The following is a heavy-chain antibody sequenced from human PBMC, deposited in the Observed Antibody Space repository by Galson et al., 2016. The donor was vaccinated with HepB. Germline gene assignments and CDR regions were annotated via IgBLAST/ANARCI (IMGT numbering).Heavy chain of an antibody. CDR2: IYSGGYT. V-gene: IGHV3-66*01. Sequence: SLRLSCAASGFIVSSNYMSWVRQAPGKGLECVSAIYSGGYTYYADSVKGRFIISRDNSKNTLPLQMKSLSAEDTAVYYCARAGNNYNDYAFDIWGQGTMVIVS. CDR1: GFIVSSNY. CDR3: ARAGNNYNDYAFDI. J-gene: IGHJ3*02. D-gene: IGHD1-1*01.